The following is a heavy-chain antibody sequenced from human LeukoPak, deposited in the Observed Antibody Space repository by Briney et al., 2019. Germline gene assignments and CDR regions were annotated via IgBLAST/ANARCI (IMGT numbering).Heavy chain of an antibody. CDR2: IASAGDI. V-gene: IGHV3-13*01. CDR3: TRGGRDGFDI. CDR1: GSTFSTYD. D-gene: IGHD2-15*01. J-gene: IGHJ3*02. Sequence: SGGSLRLSCAASGSTFSTYDMHWVRQATGKGLEWVSAIASAGDIYYSDSVRGRFTISRENAKNSLYLQVNSLRVGDTAVYYCTRGGRDGFDIWGQGTMVTVSS.